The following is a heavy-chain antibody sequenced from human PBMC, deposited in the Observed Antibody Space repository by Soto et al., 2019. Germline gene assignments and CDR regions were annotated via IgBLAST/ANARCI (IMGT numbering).Heavy chain of an antibody. CDR1: GYTITTYY. Sequence: ASVKVSCKASGYTITTYYMHWVRQAPGQGLEWLGIINPNGGSTTYAQKFQGRVTMTRDTSTSTVYLELSSLRSEDTAVYYCARAGYCSGGTCFHGNCDYWGQGTLVTVSS. V-gene: IGHV1-46*01. J-gene: IGHJ4*02. CDR3: ARAGYCSGGTCFHGNCDY. D-gene: IGHD2-15*01. CDR2: INPNGGST.